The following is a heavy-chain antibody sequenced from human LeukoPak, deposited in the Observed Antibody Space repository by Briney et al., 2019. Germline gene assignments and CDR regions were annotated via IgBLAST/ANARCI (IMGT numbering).Heavy chain of an antibody. Sequence: SETLSLTCAVYGGSFSSYSWSWVRQPPGKGLEWIGEINYSGSTNYNTSPKRRANISVDTSKNQYSLKRSPVTAADTAVYYCGRVGGKSRGYWGQGTLVTVSS. CDR1: GGSFSSYS. V-gene: IGHV4-34*01. J-gene: IGHJ4*02. CDR3: GRVGGKSRGY. D-gene: IGHD1-26*01. CDR2: INYSGST.